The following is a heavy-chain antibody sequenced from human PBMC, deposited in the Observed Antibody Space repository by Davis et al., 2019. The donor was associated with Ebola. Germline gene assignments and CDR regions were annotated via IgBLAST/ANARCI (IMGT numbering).Heavy chain of an antibody. CDR1: GGTFSGFA. V-gene: IGHV1-69*05. Sequence: SVKISCKASGGTFSGFAISWVRQAPGQGLEWMGGIIPIFGTVNYAQKFQGRVTMTRDTSTSTVYMELSSLRSEDTAVYYCARSGQGYYYMDVWGKGTTVTVSS. CDR3: ARSGQGYYYMDV. J-gene: IGHJ6*03. D-gene: IGHD3-10*01. CDR2: IIPIFGTV.